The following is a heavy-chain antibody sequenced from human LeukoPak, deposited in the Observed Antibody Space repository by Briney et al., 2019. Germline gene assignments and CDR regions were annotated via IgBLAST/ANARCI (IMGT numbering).Heavy chain of an antibody. D-gene: IGHD4-17*01. CDR2: IYNSAST. J-gene: IGHJ5*02. V-gene: IGHV4-39*01. Sequence: PSETLSLTCTVSGGSISSGTYYWAWIRQSPGKGLEWIGSIYNSASTYYNPSFKSRVTLSVDTSRNQFSLNVRSVTAADTGMYYCATNKTMMTTAGLFDPWGQGTLVIVSP. CDR3: ATNKTMMTTAGLFDP. CDR1: GGSISSGTYY.